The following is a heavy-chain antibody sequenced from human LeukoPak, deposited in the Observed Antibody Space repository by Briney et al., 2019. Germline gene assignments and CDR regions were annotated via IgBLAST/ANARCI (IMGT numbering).Heavy chain of an antibody. CDR3: ARGPQWRGDYYMDV. CDR2: MNPNSGNK. D-gene: IGHD6-19*01. J-gene: IGHJ6*03. V-gene: IGHV1-8*01. CDR1: GYSFTNFD. Sequence: ASVKVSCKASGYSFTNFDINWVRQATGQGLEWMGWMNPNSGNKGYAQKFQGRVTMTMNTSISTAYMELSSLRSEDRAVYYCARGPQWRGDYYMDVWGRGTTVTVSS.